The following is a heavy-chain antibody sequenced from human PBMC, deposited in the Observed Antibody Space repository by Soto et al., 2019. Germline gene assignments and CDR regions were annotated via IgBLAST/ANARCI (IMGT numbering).Heavy chain of an antibody. Sequence: EVQLLESGGGLVQPGGSLRLSCVASGFTFSRYVMSWVRQAPGKGLEWVSTINSNGDSTYYADSGKGRFTISRDNSKTSLYLQMNSLRAEDTAVYYCARVPDLDYCSRTSCLYYFDYWGQGALVTVSS. J-gene: IGHJ4*02. CDR2: INSNGDST. V-gene: IGHV3-23*01. CDR3: ARVPDLDYCSRTSCLYYFDY. D-gene: IGHD2-2*01. CDR1: GFTFSRYV.